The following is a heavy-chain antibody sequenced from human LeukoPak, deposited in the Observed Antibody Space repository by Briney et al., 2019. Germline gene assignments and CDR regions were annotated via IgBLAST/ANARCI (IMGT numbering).Heavy chain of an antibody. D-gene: IGHD3-10*01. Sequence: GGSLRLSCAASGFIFSSYAMHWVRRASGKGLEWGAVISYDGSNKYYADSVKGRFTISRDNAKNTLYLQMNSLRAEDTAMYYCARAVYYSNYLGYWGQGTLVTVSS. V-gene: IGHV3-30-3*01. CDR1: GFIFSSYA. CDR2: ISYDGSNK. CDR3: ARAVYYSNYLGY. J-gene: IGHJ4*01.